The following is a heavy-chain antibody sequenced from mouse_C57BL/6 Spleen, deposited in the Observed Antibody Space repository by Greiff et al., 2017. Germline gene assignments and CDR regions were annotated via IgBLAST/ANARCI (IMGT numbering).Heavy chain of an antibody. CDR1: GYSITSGYY. J-gene: IGHJ4*01. D-gene: IGHD2-3*01. CDR2: ISYDGSN. Sequence: EVKLVESGPGLVKPSQSLSLTCSVTGYSITSGYYWNWIRQFPGNKLEWMGYISYDGSNNYNPSLKNRISITRDTSKNQFFLKLNSVTTEDTATYYCARERIYDGYYVYAMDYWGQGTSVTVSS. V-gene: IGHV3-6*01. CDR3: ARERIYDGYYVYAMDY.